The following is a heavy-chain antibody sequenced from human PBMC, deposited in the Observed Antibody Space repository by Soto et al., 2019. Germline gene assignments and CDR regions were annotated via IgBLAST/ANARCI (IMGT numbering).Heavy chain of an antibody. V-gene: IGHV1-2*04. D-gene: IGHD3-10*01. CDR3: ARGGPPAGSANNWFDP. CDR1: GYTFTGYY. Sequence: QVPLVQSGAEVKKPGASVKVSCKASGYTFTGYYMHWVRQAPGQGLEWMGWINPNSGGTNYAQKFQGWVTMTRDTSISTAYMELSRLRSDDTAVYYCARGGPPAGSANNWFDPWGQGTLVTVSS. CDR2: INPNSGGT. J-gene: IGHJ5*02.